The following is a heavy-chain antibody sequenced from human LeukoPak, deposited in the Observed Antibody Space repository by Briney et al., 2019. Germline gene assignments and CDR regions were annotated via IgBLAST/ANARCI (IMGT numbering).Heavy chain of an antibody. CDR1: GFTFSSYG. V-gene: IGHV3-30*18. CDR2: ISYDGSNK. J-gene: IGHJ4*02. CDR3: AKEKRYCSSTSCQEPFDY. Sequence: TGGSLRLSCAASGFTFSSYGMHWVRQAPGKGLEWVAVISYDGSNKYYADSVKGRFTISRDNSKNTLYLQMNSLRAEDTAVYYCAKEKRYCSSTSCQEPFDYWGQGTLVTVSS. D-gene: IGHD2-2*01.